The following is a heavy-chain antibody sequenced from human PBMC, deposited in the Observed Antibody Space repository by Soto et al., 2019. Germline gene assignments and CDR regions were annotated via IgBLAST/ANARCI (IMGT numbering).Heavy chain of an antibody. J-gene: IGHJ3*02. Sequence: SVKVSCKASGGTFSSYAISWVRQAPGQGLEWMGGIIPIFGTANYAQKFQGRVTITADESTSTAYMELSSLRSEDTAVYYCARDKLAYGGNAAFDIWGQGTMVTV. D-gene: IGHD4-17*01. CDR2: IIPIFGTA. CDR1: GGTFSSYA. CDR3: ARDKLAYGGNAAFDI. V-gene: IGHV1-69*13.